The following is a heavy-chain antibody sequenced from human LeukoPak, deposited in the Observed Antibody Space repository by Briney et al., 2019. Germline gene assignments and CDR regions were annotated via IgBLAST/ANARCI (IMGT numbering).Heavy chain of an antibody. Sequence: GGSLRLSCAASGFTFSSYSMNWVRQAPGKGLEWVSSISSSSSYIYYADSVKGRFTISRDNAKNSLYLQMNSLRAEDTAVYYCASRSGYYYYYYGMDVWRQGTTVTVSS. CDR1: GFTFSSYS. D-gene: IGHD3-22*01. CDR2: ISSSSSYI. CDR3: ASRSGYYYYYYGMDV. J-gene: IGHJ6*02. V-gene: IGHV3-21*01.